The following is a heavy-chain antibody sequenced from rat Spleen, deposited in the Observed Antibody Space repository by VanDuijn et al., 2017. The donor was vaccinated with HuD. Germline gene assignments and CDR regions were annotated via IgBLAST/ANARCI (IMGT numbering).Heavy chain of an antibody. D-gene: IGHD1-1*01. CDR1: GFTFSNYY. V-gene: IGHV5S23*01. J-gene: IGHJ2*01. Sequence: EVQLVESGGGLVQPGRSLKLSCAASGFTFSNYYMAWVRQAPTKGLEWVASITNSGGSTYYRDSVKGRFTISRDNAKSTLYLQMDSLRSEDTATYYCTRERYYRYYFDYWGQGVMVTVSS. CDR3: TRERYYRYYFDY. CDR2: ITNSGGST.